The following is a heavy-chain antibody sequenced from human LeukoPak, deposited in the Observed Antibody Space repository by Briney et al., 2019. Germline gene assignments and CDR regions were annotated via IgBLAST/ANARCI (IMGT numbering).Heavy chain of an antibody. J-gene: IGHJ3*02. V-gene: IGHV1-69*13. D-gene: IGHD6-13*01. CDR1: GYTFTSYD. CDR3: ATSSSQDAFDI. Sequence: SVKVSCKASGYTFTSYDINWVRQATGQGLEWMGGIIPIFGTANYAQKFQGRVTITADESTSTAYMELSSLRSEDTAVYYCATSSSQDAFDIWGQGTMVTVSS. CDR2: IIPIFGTA.